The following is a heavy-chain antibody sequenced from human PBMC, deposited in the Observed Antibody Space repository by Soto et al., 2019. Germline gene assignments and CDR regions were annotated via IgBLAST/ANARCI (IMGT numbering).Heavy chain of an antibody. CDR1: GGTFSSYA. J-gene: IGHJ6*02. Sequence: QMQLVQSGAEVKKPGSSVKVSCKASGGTFSSYAISWVRQAPGQGLEWMGGIIPIFGTANYAQKFQGRVTITADESTSTAYMELSRVSAEDTAVYYCARAHDYINPGVYYYYYGMDVCGQATTVTGSS. CDR2: IIPIFGTA. V-gene: IGHV1-69*01. D-gene: IGHD4-4*01. CDR3: ARAHDYINPGVYYYYYGMDV.